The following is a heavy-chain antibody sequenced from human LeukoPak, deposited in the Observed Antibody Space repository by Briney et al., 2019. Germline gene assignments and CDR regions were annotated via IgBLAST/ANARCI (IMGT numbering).Heavy chain of an antibody. V-gene: IGHV4-59*08. J-gene: IGHJ6*02. D-gene: IGHD5-18*01. CDR2: IYYSGST. CDR3: ARASGYSSYGMDV. Sequence: SETLSLTCTVSGGSISSYYWSWIRQPPGKGLEWIGYIYYSGSTNYNPSLKSRVTISVDTSKNQFSLKLSSVTAADTAVYYCARASGYSSYGMDVWGQGTTVTVSS. CDR1: GGSISSYY.